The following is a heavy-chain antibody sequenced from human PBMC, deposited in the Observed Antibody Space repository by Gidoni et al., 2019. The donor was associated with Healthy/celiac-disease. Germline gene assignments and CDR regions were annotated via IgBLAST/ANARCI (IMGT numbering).Heavy chain of an antibody. CDR1: GFTFDDYA. CDR2: ISWNSGSI. D-gene: IGHD6-19*01. Sequence: EVQLVESGGGLVQPGRSLRLSCAASGFTFDDYAMHWVRQAPGKGLECVSGISWNSGSIGYADSVKGRFTISRDNAKNSLYLQMNSLRAEDTALYYCAKEDIAVAGFDYWGQGTLVTVSS. J-gene: IGHJ4*02. V-gene: IGHV3-9*01. CDR3: AKEDIAVAGFDY.